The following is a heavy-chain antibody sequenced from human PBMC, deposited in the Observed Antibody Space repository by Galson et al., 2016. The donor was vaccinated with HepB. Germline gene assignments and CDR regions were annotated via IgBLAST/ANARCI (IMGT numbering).Heavy chain of an antibody. CDR2: IKQSGSEK. D-gene: IGHD3-22*01. V-gene: IGHV3-7*01. CDR1: GFTFNRYT. CDR3: ARVMNSGYPFS. J-gene: IGHJ5*02. Sequence: SLRLSCATSGFTFNRYTMNWVRQAPGKGLEWVANIKQSGSEKYYVDSVKGRFTISRDNAKNSLYLQMNSLRAEDTAVYFCARVMNSGYPFSWGQGTLVTVSS.